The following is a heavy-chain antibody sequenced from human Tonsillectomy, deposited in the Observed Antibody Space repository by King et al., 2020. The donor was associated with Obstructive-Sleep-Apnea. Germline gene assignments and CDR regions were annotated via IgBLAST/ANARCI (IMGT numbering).Heavy chain of an antibody. D-gene: IGHD1-14*01. CDR1: GFTLSNNA. CDR3: ARESTITDYYYGMDV. CDR2: ISYDGSNK. V-gene: IGHV3-30*04. J-gene: IGHJ6*04. Sequence: HVQLVESGGGVVQPGRSLRLSCAASGFTLSNNAMHWVRQAPGKGLEWVAVISYDGSNKYYADSVKGRFTISRDISKNTLNLQMHSLRAEDTAVYYCARESTITDYYYGMDVWGKGTTVTVSS.